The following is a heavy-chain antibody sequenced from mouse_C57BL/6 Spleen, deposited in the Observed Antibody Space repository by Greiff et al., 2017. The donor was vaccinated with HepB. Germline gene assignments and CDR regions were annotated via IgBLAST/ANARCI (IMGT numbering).Heavy chain of an antibody. D-gene: IGHD1-1*01. CDR3: TRGDDYGSSPGFAY. CDR1: GYTFTDYE. Sequence: VQLQQSGAELVRPGASVTLSCKASGYTFTDYEMHWVKQTPVHGLEWIGAIDPETGGTAYNQKFKGKAILTAYKSSSTAYMELRSLTSEDSAVYYCTRGDDYGSSPGFAYWGQGTLVTVSA. CDR2: IDPETGGT. V-gene: IGHV1-15*01. J-gene: IGHJ3*01.